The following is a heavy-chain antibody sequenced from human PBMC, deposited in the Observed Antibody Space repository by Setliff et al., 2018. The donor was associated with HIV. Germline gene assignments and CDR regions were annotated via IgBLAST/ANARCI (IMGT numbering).Heavy chain of an antibody. CDR3: XRXXXXWSDHIGTYDYHYYMDV. CDR1: DDSFSSHF. D-gene: IGHD3-3*01. Sequence: SSETLSLTCSVSDDSFSSHFWSWIRQPPGKGLEYIGYIYYSGSTNYNPSLKSRVTISIDMSKNQVSLRLNSVTAADTAVYYCXRXXXXWSDHIGTYDYHYYMDVWGKGTTVTVSS. V-gene: IGHV4-59*11. CDR2: IYYSGST. J-gene: IGHJ6*03.